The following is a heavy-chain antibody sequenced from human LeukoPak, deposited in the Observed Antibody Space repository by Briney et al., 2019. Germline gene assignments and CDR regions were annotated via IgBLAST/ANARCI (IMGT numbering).Heavy chain of an antibody. D-gene: IGHD5-24*01. CDR3: ARDTGGYTFFHYMDV. CDR2: INSLNRHT. V-gene: IGHV1-18*01. CDR1: GYTFTQYG. Sequence: GASVKVSCKASGYTFTQYGISWFRQAPGQGPEWMGWINSLNRHTDYAQHFQGRVTMTTDTSTTTVYMELRSLRPDDTGTYYCARDTGGYTFFHYMDVWAKGTRVSVSS. J-gene: IGHJ6*03.